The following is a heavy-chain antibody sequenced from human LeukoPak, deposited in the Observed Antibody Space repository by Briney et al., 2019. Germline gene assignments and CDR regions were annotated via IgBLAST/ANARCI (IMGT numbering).Heavy chain of an antibody. CDR1: GYPFTNYY. Sequence: GASVKVSCKAFGYPFTNYYLHWVRQAPGQGLEWMGMINPGGGQETSSQKFQGRLTMTRDTSTSTVSMELSSLRSQDTAVYYCATLDDRAFDIWGQGTMVTVSS. CDR2: INPGGGQE. J-gene: IGHJ3*02. V-gene: IGHV1-46*01. CDR3: ATLDDRAFDI.